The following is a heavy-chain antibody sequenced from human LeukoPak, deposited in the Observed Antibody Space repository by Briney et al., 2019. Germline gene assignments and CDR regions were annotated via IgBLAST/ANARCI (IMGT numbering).Heavy chain of an antibody. J-gene: IGHJ4*02. CDR1: GFTFSSYA. D-gene: IGHD2-2*01. CDR2: ISGSGGST. V-gene: IGHV3-23*01. CDR3: AKAPPTRNIPMNGIVVVPAAISVIAQSDY. Sequence: GGSLRLSCAASGFTFSSYAMSWVRQAPGKGLEWVSAISGSGGSTYYADSVKGRFTISRDNSKNTLYLQIDSLRAEDTSVYSCAKAPPTRNIPMNGIVVVPAAISVIAQSDYWGQGTLVTVSS.